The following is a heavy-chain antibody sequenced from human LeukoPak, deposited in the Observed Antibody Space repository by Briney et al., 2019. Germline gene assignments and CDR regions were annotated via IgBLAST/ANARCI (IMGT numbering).Heavy chain of an antibody. CDR3: AREHIVVVTARYYYYGMDV. J-gene: IGHJ6*02. CDR2: INPDGTVT. CDR1: GFTFNNYW. D-gene: IGHD2-21*02. V-gene: IGHV3-74*01. Sequence: GGSLRLSCAASGFTFNNYWMHWVRQAPGKGLVWVSPINPDGTVTTYADSVKGRFTISRDNAKNTLYLQMNSLRAEDTAVYYCAREHIVVVTARYYYYGMDVWGQGTTVTVSS.